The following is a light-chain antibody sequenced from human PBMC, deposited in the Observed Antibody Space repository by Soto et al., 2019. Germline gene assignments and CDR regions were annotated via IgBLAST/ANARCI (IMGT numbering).Light chain of an antibody. J-gene: IGKJ1*01. Sequence: DIQMTQSPSTLSASVGDRVTITCRASQSISSWLAWYQQKPGKAPKLLIYKASSLESGGPSRFSGSGSGTEFTLTVCSLQPDDFANYYCQQYNSYRRTFGQGTKVEIK. V-gene: IGKV1-5*03. CDR1: QSISSW. CDR2: KAS. CDR3: QQYNSYRRT.